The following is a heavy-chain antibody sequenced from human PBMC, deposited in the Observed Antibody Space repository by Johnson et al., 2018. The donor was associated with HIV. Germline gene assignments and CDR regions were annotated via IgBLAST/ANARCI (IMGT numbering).Heavy chain of an antibody. D-gene: IGHD3-16*01. J-gene: IGHJ3*02. CDR1: GFTLSSYG. CDR2: ISYDGRNK. CDR3: ASLGLALLVKAPLSVVFDAFDI. V-gene: IGHV3-30*03. Sequence: QVHLVESGGGVVQPGRSLRLSCAASGFTLSSYGMHWVRQAPGKGLEWVAVISYDGRNKYSADSVKGRFTISRDNSKNTLYMQMTSLRAEDTAVYYCASLGLALLVKAPLSVVFDAFDIWGQGTMVTVSS.